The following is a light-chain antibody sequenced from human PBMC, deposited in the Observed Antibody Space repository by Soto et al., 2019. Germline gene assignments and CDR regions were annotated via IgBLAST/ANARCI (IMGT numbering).Light chain of an antibody. J-gene: IGKJ5*01. Sequence: DIQMTQSPSTLSASVGDRVTITCRASQSISRCVAWYQQTPGTAPKPLIYDDSTLRSGVPARFSGGGSGTDSPPTISRLPHDDFATYYCQQYNTYSTFGQGTRLEIK. CDR3: QQYNTYST. CDR1: QSISRC. CDR2: DDS. V-gene: IGKV1-5*01.